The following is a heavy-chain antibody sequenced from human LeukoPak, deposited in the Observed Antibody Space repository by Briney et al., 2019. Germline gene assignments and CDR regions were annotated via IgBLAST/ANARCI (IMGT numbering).Heavy chain of an antibody. D-gene: IGHD5-18*01. Sequence: GRSLRLSCAASGFTFSSYGMHWVRQAPGKGLEWVAVISYDGSNKYYADSVKGRFTISRDNSKNTLYLQMNSLRAEDTAVYYCAKEYIQLWPYYDYWGQGTLVTVSS. J-gene: IGHJ4*02. CDR2: ISYDGSNK. CDR3: AKEYIQLWPYYDY. V-gene: IGHV3-30*18. CDR1: GFTFSSYG.